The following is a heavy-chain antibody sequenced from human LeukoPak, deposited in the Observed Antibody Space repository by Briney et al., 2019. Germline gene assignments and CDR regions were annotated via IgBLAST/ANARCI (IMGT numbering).Heavy chain of an antibody. Sequence: GASVKVSCKASGYTFTGYYMHWVRQAPGQGLEWMGWISAYNGNTNYAQKLQGRVTMTTDTSTSTAYMELRSLRSDDTAVYYCARVIVGATGDFDYWGQGTLVTVSS. D-gene: IGHD1-26*01. CDR3: ARVIVGATGDFDY. CDR1: GYTFTGYY. J-gene: IGHJ4*02. V-gene: IGHV1-18*04. CDR2: ISAYNGNT.